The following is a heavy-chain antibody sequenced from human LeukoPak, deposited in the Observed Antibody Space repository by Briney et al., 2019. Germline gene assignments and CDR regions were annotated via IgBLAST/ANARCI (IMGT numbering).Heavy chain of an antibody. CDR2: ISWDGTTT. CDR1: GFTFSDHA. V-gene: IGHV3-43*02. J-gene: IGHJ4*02. Sequence: GGSLRLSCAASGFTFSDHAMTWVRQTLAKGLEWISLISWDGTTTYYADSVQGRFTISRDNSKNSLYLQMNSLTTEDTALYYCAKDSAGSIDYWGPGTLVTVSS. CDR3: AKDSAGSIDY.